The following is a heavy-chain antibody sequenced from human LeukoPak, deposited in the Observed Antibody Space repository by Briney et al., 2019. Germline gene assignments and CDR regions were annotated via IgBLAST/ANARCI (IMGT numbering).Heavy chain of an antibody. CDR3: AIASRNSGSYLDY. J-gene: IGHJ4*02. CDR2: ISYDGSNK. D-gene: IGHD1-26*01. CDR1: GFTFSSYG. Sequence: PGGSLRLSCAASGFTFSSYGMHWVRQAPGKGLEWVAVISYDGSNKYYADSVKGRFTISRDNSKNTLYLQMNSLRAEDTAVYYCAIASRNSGSYLDYWGQGTLVTVSS. V-gene: IGHV3-30*03.